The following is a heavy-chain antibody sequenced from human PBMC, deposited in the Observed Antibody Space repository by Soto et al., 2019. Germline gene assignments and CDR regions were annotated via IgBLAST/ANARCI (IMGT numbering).Heavy chain of an antibody. Sequence: ASVKVSCKASGGTFSSYAISWVRQAPGQGLEWMGGIIPIFCTANYAQKFQGRVTITADESTSTAYMELSSLRSEDTAVYYCASKAHKAFCSSTSTPSLPSFGMDVWGKGTTVTVSS. V-gene: IGHV1-69*13. CDR2: IIPIFCTA. CDR1: GGTFSSYA. CDR3: ASKAHKAFCSSTSTPSLPSFGMDV. D-gene: IGHD2-2*01. J-gene: IGHJ6*04.